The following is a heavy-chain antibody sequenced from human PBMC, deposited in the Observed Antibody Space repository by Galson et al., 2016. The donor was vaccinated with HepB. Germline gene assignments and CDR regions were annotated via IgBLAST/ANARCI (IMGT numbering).Heavy chain of an antibody. J-gene: IGHJ4*02. D-gene: IGHD1-26*01. Sequence: SVKVSCKASGYTFTNYPMHWVRQAPGQRPEWMGWINAGIGNTEYSTKFQGRVTVTRDTSASTAYMQLSSLTSEDTAIYYCARGSRVGATTGGAVDYWGQGTLVTVSP. CDR3: ARGSRVGATTGGAVDY. CDR1: GYTFTNYP. CDR2: INAGIGNT. V-gene: IGHV1-3*01.